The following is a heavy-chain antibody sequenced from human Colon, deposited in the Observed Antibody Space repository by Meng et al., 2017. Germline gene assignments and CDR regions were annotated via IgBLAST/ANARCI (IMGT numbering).Heavy chain of an antibody. D-gene: IGHD1-26*01. CDR1: GVSVSSGNHY. CDR3: ASGPWEFDY. V-gene: IGHV4-61*01. J-gene: IGHJ4*02. CDR2: VDYSGSP. Sequence: QVQVRGSGPGLPRPTVSLSTACTGSGVSVSSGNHYRSWIRQPPGKGLEYIEYVDYSGSPYYKPSLTIPVAMSVDTSKKQLTLELSSVTAADTAVYYCASGPWEFDYWGQGTLVTVSS.